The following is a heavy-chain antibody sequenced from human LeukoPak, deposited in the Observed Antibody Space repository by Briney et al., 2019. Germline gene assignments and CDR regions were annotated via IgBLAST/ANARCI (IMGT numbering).Heavy chain of an antibody. CDR3: ARGLSGTWPWYFDD. J-gene: IGHJ4*02. CDR2: SRNKANSHTT. Sequence: GGSLRLSCAVSGFSFSDYYMDWVRQAPGKRLEWVGRSRNKANSHTTESAASVKGRFTISRDDSKNSLDLQMNSLKTEDTAVYYCARGLSGTWPWYFDDWGQGTLVTVSS. D-gene: IGHD1-26*01. V-gene: IGHV3-72*01. CDR1: GFSFSDYY.